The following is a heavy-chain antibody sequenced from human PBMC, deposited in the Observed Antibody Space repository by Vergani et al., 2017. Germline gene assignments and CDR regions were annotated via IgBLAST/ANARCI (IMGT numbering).Heavy chain of an antibody. J-gene: IGHJ5*02. CDR2: IYYSENK. Sequence: QLQLQESGPGLVKPSETLSLTCTVSGGSITYGAFYWGWIRQSPGKGLEWIGSIYYSENKFYNPSLESRVTLSIDTTKNQFSLKLKSVTAADTAVYYCARCFRDEGMIYGGTVENWFDPWGQGTLVTSPQ. V-gene: IGHV4-39*01. D-gene: IGHD3-22*01. CDR1: GGSITYGAFY. CDR3: ARCFRDEGMIYGGTVENWFDP.